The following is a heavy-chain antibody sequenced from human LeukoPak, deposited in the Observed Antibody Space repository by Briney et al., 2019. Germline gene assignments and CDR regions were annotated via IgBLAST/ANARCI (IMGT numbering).Heavy chain of an antibody. CDR1: GFTFSDNY. D-gene: IGHD4-17*01. J-gene: IGHJ4*02. Sequence: PGGSLRLSCAASGFTFSDNYMTWVRQAPGKGLEWVSYISSSSSYTNYADSVKGRFTISRDNSKNTLYLQMNSLRAEDTAVYYFAKHRENYGDSCLDDYWGQGTLVTVSS. CDR3: AKHRENYGDSCLDDY. CDR2: ISSSSSYT. V-gene: IGHV3-11*03.